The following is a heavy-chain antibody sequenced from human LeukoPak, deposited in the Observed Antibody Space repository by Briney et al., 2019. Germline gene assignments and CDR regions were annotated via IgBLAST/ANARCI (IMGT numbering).Heavy chain of an antibody. V-gene: IGHV1-2*02. J-gene: IGHJ4*02. CDR1: GYTFTGYY. Sequence: ASVKVSCKASGYTFTGYYMHWVRQAPRQGLAWMGWINPNSGGTNYAQKFQGRVTMTRVTSISTAYMELSRLRSDDTAVYYCARGGRQAIAVAGPAWTYWGQGTLVTVSS. CDR2: INPNSGGT. CDR3: ARGGRQAIAVAGPAWTY. D-gene: IGHD6-19*01.